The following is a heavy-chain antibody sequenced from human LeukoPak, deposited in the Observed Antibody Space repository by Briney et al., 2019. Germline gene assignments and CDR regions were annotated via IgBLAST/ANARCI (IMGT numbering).Heavy chain of an antibody. J-gene: IGHJ6*02. V-gene: IGHV3-30-3*01. Sequence: GGSLRLSCAASGFTFSSYAMHWVRQAPGKGLEWVAVISYDGSNKYYADSVKGRFTISRDNSKNTLYLQMNSLRAEDTAVYYCARDCGIVVVSLLLDYGMDVWGQGTTVTVSS. D-gene: IGHD3-22*01. CDR2: ISYDGSNK. CDR1: GFTFSSYA. CDR3: ARDCGIVVVSLLLDYGMDV.